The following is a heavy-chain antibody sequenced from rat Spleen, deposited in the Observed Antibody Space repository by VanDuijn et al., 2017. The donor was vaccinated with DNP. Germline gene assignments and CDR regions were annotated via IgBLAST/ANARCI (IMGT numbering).Heavy chain of an antibody. Sequence: QVQLKESGPGLVQPSQTLSLTCTVSGFSLTRNSIHWVRQPPGKGLEWVGAIWSGGSADYNSALKSRLSISRDTSKSQVFLKMISLKSEDTAIYFCARYYGYNYYAMDAWGQGTSVTVSS. CDR1: GFSLTRNS. V-gene: IGHV2-1*01. CDR3: ARYYGYNYYAMDA. D-gene: IGHD1-9*01. CDR2: IWSGGSA. J-gene: IGHJ4*01.